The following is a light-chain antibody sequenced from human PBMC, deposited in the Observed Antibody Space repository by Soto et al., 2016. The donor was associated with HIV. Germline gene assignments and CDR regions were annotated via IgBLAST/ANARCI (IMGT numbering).Light chain of an antibody. V-gene: IGLV3-21*03. CDR2: DDS. CDR3: QAWDSSSDHSPYV. J-gene: IGLJ1*01. CDR1: NIGSKT. Sequence: SYVLTQPPSVSVAPGKTARITCGGYNIGSKTVHWYQQKPGQAPVLVVYDDSDRPSGIPERFSGSNSGNTATLTINRVEAGDEADYYCQAWDSSSDHSPYVFGTGTKVTVL.